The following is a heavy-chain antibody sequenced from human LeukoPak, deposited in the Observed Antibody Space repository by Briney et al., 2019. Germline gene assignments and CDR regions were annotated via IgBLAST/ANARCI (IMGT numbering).Heavy chain of an antibody. D-gene: IGHD3-10*02. V-gene: IGHV3-48*04. CDR1: GFTFSSYW. CDR3: AELGITMIGGV. CDR2: ISSSGSTI. J-gene: IGHJ6*04. Sequence: PGGSLRLSCAASGFTFSSYWMSWVRQAPGKGLEWVSYISSSGSTIYYADSVKGRFTISRDNAKDSLYLQMNSLRAEDTAVYYCAELGITMIGGVWGKGTTVTISS.